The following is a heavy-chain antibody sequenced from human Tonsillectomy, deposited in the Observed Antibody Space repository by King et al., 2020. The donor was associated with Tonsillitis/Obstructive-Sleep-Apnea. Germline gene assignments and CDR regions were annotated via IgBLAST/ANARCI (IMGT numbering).Heavy chain of an antibody. CDR2: IYYSGST. CDR3: ASQIPDPYYYMDV. CDR1: GGSISSSSYY. D-gene: IGHD2-2*01. J-gene: IGHJ6*03. V-gene: IGHV4-39*01. Sequence: QLQESGPGLVKPSETLSLTCTVSGGSISSSSYYWGWIRQPPGKGLEWIGSIYYSGSTYYNPSLKSRFTISVDTSKNHFSLNLSPVTAADTAVYYCASQIPDPYYYMDVWGKGTTVTVSS.